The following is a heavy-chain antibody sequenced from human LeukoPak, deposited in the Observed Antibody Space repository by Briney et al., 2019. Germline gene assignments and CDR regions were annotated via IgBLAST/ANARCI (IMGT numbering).Heavy chain of an antibody. Sequence: GGSLRLSCAASGFTFSSYGMHWVRQAPGKGLEWVAVMSFDGGNKYYADSVKGRFTISRDNSKNTLYLQMNSLRDEDTAVYYCAKDLAGTLFDYWGQGTLVTVSS. CDR1: GFTFSSYG. CDR3: AKDLAGTLFDY. V-gene: IGHV3-30*18. D-gene: IGHD6-13*01. CDR2: MSFDGGNK. J-gene: IGHJ4*02.